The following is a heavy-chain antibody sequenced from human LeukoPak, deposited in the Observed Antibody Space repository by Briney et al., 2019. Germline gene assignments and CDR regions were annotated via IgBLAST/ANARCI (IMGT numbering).Heavy chain of an antibody. CDR3: AKGSYYDSSGSLDY. CDR1: GFTFSSYA. CDR2: ISGTGGGT. J-gene: IGHJ4*02. V-gene: IGHV3-23*01. D-gene: IGHD3-22*01. Sequence: GGSLRLSCAASGFTFSSYAMSWVRQAPGKGLEWVSSISGTGGGTYYADSVKGRFTISRDPSKNTLYLRMNSLRAEDTALYYCAKGSYYDSSGSLDYWGQVTQVTVSS.